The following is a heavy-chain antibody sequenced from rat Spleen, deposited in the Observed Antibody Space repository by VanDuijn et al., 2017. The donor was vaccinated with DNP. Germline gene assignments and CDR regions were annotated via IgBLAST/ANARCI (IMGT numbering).Heavy chain of an antibody. Sequence: QVQLDESGPGLMQPSETLSLTCTVSGFSLTSNNVGWVRQPLRKGLVWMGTIWTGGGTNYNSAVQSRLSISRDTSKSQVFLKMNSLQPEDTGTYYCARQVTGRGGFDYWGQGVMVTVSS. CDR2: IWTGGGT. D-gene: IGHD4-1*01. J-gene: IGHJ2*01. CDR3: ARQVTGRGGFDY. V-gene: IGHV2-72*01. CDR1: GFSLTSNN.